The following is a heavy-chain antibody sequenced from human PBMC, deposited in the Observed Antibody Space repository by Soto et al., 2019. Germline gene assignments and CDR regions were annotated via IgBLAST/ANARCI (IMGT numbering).Heavy chain of an antibody. V-gene: IGHV3-7*05. Sequence: APGKGLEWVANIKQDGSEKYYVDSVKGRFTISRDNAKNSLYLQMNSLRAEDTAVYYCARGRYYYYGMDVWGQGTTVTVSS. CDR3: ARGRYYYYGMDV. J-gene: IGHJ6*02. CDR2: IKQDGSEK.